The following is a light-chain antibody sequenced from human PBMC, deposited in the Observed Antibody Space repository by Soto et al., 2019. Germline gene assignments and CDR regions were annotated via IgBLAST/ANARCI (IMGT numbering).Light chain of an antibody. CDR3: SSYTSSSARV. V-gene: IGLV2-14*03. Sequence: QSVLTQPASVSGSPGQSITISCTGTTSDVGGYNYVSWYQQHPGKAPKLMIYDVSYRPSGVSNRFSGSKSGNPASLTISGLQAEDEADYYCSSYTSSSARVFGAGTKLTVL. J-gene: IGLJ1*01. CDR2: DVS. CDR1: TSDVGGYNY.